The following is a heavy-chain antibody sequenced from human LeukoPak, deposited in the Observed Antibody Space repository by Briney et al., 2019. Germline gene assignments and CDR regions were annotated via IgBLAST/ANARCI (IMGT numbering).Heavy chain of an antibody. Sequence: SETLSLTCTVSGGSISSYYWSWIRQPPGKGLEWIGYIYYSGSTYYNPSLKSRVTLSVDTSKNQFSLRLSSVTAADTAVYYCASIPIVTSLYYFDYWGQGTPVTVSS. CDR1: GGSISSYY. V-gene: IGHV4-59*06. CDR3: ASIPIVTSLYYFDY. J-gene: IGHJ4*02. CDR2: IYYSGST. D-gene: IGHD3-16*02.